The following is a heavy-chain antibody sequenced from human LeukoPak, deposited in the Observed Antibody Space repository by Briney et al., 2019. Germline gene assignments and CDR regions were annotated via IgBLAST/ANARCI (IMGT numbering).Heavy chain of an antibody. D-gene: IGHD5-24*01. J-gene: IGHJ6*04. CDR3: ARDGVPRGMDV. V-gene: IGHV4-34*01. CDR2: INHSGST. CDR1: GESFSGYY. Sequence: SETLSLTCAVYGESFSGYYWSWIRQPPGKGLEWIGEINHSGSTNYNPSLKSRVTISVDTSKNQFSLKLSSVTAADTAVYYCARDGVPRGMDVWGKGTTVTVSS.